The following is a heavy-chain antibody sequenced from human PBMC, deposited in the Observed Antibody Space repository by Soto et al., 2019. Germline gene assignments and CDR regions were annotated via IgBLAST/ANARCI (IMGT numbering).Heavy chain of an antibody. CDR3: ARAPPGPSPRLVL. Sequence: QLQLRESGSGLVKPSETLSLTCTVSGGSISSGGYSWSWIRQSPEKGLEWIGCIYPTGTTYYHPSLKCRVTISVDTSRNQFALNLTSVTAAVTAVYYCARAPPGPSPRLVLCGQGTPVTVSS. CDR1: GGSISSGGYS. J-gene: IGHJ4*03. D-gene: IGHD3-16*01. V-gene: IGHV4-30-2*06. CDR2: IYPTGTT.